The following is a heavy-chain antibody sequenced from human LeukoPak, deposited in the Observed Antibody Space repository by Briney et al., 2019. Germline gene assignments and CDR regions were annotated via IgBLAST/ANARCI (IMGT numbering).Heavy chain of an antibody. D-gene: IGHD3-3*01. CDR3: ARDLEGRNDFGSGYPQPNY. CDR2: ISAYNGNT. CDR1: GYTFTSTG. Sequence: ASVKVSCKASGYTFTSTGPRWVRQAPGQGLEWMGWISAYNGNTKYAQNLQGRVTVTTDTSTSTANMELRSLRSDDTAVYYCARDLEGRNDFGSGYPQPNYGGQGTLVTVSS. J-gene: IGHJ4*02. V-gene: IGHV1-18*01.